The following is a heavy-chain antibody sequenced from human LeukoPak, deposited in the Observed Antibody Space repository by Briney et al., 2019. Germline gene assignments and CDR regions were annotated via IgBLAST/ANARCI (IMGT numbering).Heavy chain of an antibody. CDR3: AKEGEVRHSSSWYHYYYYYMDV. D-gene: IGHD6-13*01. CDR2: IRYDGSNK. CDR1: GFTFSSYG. J-gene: IGHJ6*03. V-gene: IGHV3-30*02. Sequence: GGSLRLSCAASGFTFSSYGMHWVRQAPGKGLEWVAFIRYDGSNKYYADSVKGRFTISRDNSKNTLYLQMNSLRAEPTAVYYCAKEGEVRHSSSWYHYYYYYMDVWGKGTTVTISS.